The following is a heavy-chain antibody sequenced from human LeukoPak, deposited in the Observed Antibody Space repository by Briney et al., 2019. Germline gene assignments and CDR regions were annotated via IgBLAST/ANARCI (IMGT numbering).Heavy chain of an antibody. CDR1: AFSIFSIYE. CDR3: TTLTVASDFDY. Sequence: GGSLRISCDASAFSIFSIYEVNWVRQAPGKGLEWVSNIGSSGSPKYYADSVKGRFTISRDNAKKSLFLQMNSLRAEDTAVYYCTTLTVASDFDYSGQGTPVTVSS. J-gene: IGHJ4*02. V-gene: IGHV3-48*03. CDR2: IGSSGSPK. D-gene: IGHD6-19*01.